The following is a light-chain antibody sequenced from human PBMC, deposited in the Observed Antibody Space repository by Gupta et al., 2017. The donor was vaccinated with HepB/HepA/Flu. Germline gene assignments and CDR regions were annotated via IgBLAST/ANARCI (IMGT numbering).Light chain of an antibody. CDR2: DAS. J-gene: IGKJ4*01. CDR1: QSVSSY. V-gene: IGKV3-11*01. Sequence: EIVLTQSPATVSLSPGERATLSCRASQSVSSYLACYQQNPGQAPRLLIYDASHRAPGIPAMFSGSGSWTDFPLTISSREPEDFAVYYCQHRSNCPFTFGRGTKVEIK. CDR3: QHRSNCPFT.